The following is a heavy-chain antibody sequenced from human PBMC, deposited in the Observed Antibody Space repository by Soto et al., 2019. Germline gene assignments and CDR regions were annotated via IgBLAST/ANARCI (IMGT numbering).Heavy chain of an antibody. D-gene: IGHD6-13*01. CDR3: ARRIAAAGTSYFDY. J-gene: IGHJ4*02. V-gene: IGHV3-64*01. CDR1: GFTFSSYA. CDR2: ISSNGGST. Sequence: GGSLRLSCAASGFTFSSYAMHWVRQAPGKGLEYVSAISSNGGSTYYANSVKGRFTISRDNSKNTLYLQMGSLRAEDMAVYYCARRIAAAGTSYFDYWGQGTLVTVSS.